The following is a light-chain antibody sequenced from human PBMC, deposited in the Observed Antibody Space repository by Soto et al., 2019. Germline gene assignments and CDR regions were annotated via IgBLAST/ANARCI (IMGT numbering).Light chain of an antibody. Sequence: QSVLTQPASVSGSPGQSITISCTGTSSDVGGYDYVPWYQLHPGKAPKLMIFEVSNRPSGVSYRFSGSKSGNTASLTISGLQAEDEADYFCSSYSISTAYLFGTGTKVTV. J-gene: IGLJ1*01. CDR3: SSYSISTAYL. CDR2: EVS. V-gene: IGLV2-14*01. CDR1: SSDVGGYDY.